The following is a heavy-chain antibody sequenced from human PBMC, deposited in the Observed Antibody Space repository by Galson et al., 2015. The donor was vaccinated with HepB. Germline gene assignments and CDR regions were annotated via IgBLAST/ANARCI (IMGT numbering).Heavy chain of an antibody. D-gene: IGHD2-2*01. J-gene: IGHJ5*02. V-gene: IGHV1-18*01. Sequence: SVKVSCKASGYTFANYGISWVRQAPGQGLEWMGWISAYNGNTNYAQKLQGRVTMTTDTSTSTAYMELRSLRSDDTAIYYCAREGVVPAATPNWFDPLCQGTLVTVSS. CDR3: AREGVVPAATPNWFDP. CDR1: GYTFANYG. CDR2: ISAYNGNT.